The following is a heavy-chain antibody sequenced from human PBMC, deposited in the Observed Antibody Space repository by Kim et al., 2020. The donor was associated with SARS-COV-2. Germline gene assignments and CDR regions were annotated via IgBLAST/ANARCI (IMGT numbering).Heavy chain of an antibody. V-gene: IGHV1-8*01. J-gene: IGHJ5*02. CDR2: MNPNSGNT. D-gene: IGHD6-13*01. CDR1: GYTFTSYD. CDR3: ARALGSSWYNWFDP. Sequence: ASVKVSCEASGYTFTSYDINWVRQATGQGLEWMGWMNPNSGNTGYAQKFQGRVTMTRNTSISTAYMELSSLRSEDTAVYYCARALGSSWYNWFDPWGQGTLVTVSS.